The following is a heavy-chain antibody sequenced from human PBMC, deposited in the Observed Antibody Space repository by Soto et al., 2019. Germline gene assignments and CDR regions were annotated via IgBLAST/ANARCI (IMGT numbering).Heavy chain of an antibody. CDR3: ARHEGWTGPDQ. CDR2: IFHDGNT. D-gene: IGHD2-8*02. CDR1: GASIGSGGW. Sequence: SETLSLTCAVSGASIGSGGWWSWVRQPPGKGLEWIAEIFHDGNTNYSPSLKSRVTISVDKSQNQFSLNVYSVTAADTAVYYCARHEGWTGPDQWGQGTLVTGS. J-gene: IGHJ5*02. V-gene: IGHV4-4*02.